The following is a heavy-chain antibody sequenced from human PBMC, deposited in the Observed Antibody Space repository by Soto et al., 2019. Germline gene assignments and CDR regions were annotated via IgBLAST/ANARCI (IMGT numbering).Heavy chain of an antibody. V-gene: IGHV4-59*08. Sequence: PSETLSLTCSVSGGSISSSYWSWIRQTAGKGLEWIGHIYYSGSTDYNPSLKSRVTMSVGASKNQFSLELNSVTAADTAVYYCASQALTDYAGARRTFDVWGQGTMVTVSS. J-gene: IGHJ3*01. CDR2: IYYSGST. D-gene: IGHD4-17*01. CDR3: ASQALTDYAGARRTFDV. CDR1: GGSISSSY.